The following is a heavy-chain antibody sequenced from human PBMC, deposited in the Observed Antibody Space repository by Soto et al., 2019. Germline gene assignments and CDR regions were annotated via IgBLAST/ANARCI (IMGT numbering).Heavy chain of an antibody. J-gene: IGHJ6*02. CDR3: VAPNTAMRPPGGYYYYYGMDV. D-gene: IGHD5-18*01. CDR1: GFTFSSYA. Sequence: TGGSLRLSCAASGFTFSSYAMSWVRQAPGKGLEWVSAISGSGGSTYYADSVKGRFTISRDNSKNTLYLQMNSLRAEDTAVYYCVAPNTAMRPPGGYYYYYGMDVWGPGTTVTVSS. CDR2: ISGSGGST. V-gene: IGHV3-23*01.